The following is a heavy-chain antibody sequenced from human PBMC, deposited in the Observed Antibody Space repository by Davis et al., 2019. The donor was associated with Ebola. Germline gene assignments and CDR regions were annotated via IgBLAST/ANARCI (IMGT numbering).Heavy chain of an antibody. Sequence: SETLSLTCAVYGGSFSGYNWYWIRQPPGKGLEWIGEINHSGSTNYNPSLKSRVTISVDTSKNQFSLKLNSVTAADTAVYYCARIVKYCIDAVCQNWFDPWGQGTLVTVSS. CDR1: GGSFSGYN. CDR2: INHSGST. CDR3: ARIVKYCIDAVCQNWFDP. D-gene: IGHD2-8*01. V-gene: IGHV4-34*01. J-gene: IGHJ5*02.